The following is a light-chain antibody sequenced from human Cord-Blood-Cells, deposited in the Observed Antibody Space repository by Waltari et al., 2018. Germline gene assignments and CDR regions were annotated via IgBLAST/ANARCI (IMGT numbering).Light chain of an antibody. J-gene: IGLJ3*02. CDR1: SSDVGGYNY. CDR3: SSYTSSSTWV. V-gene: IGLV2-14*01. CDR2: EVS. Sequence: QSALTQPASVSGSPGQSITISCTGTSSDVGGYNYVSWYQQHPGKAPKLMIYEVSNRPSGFSNRSSGSKAGNTASLTISGLQAEDEADYYCSSYTSSSTWVFGGGTKLTVL.